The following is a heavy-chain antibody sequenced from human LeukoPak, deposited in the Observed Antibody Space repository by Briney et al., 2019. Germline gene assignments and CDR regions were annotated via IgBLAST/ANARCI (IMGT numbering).Heavy chain of an antibody. Sequence: PGGSLRLSCGASGFTVSSNYMSWVRQAPGKRLEGVSVIYSGGSTYYADSVKGRFTISRDNSKNTLYLQMNSLRAEDTAVYYCARAISSGWSFDYWGQGTLVTVSS. V-gene: IGHV3-66*02. D-gene: IGHD6-19*01. CDR3: ARAISSGWSFDY. J-gene: IGHJ4*02. CDR1: GFTVSSNY. CDR2: IYSGGST.